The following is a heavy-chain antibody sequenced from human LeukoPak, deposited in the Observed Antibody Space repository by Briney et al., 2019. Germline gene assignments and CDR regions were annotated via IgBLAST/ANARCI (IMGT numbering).Heavy chain of an antibody. CDR2: IKQDGSEQ. CDR1: GFTFSSYW. V-gene: IGHV3-7*01. CDR3: AKALYYYDSSGLDH. Sequence: PGGSLRLSCAASGFTFSSYWMSWVRQAPGKGLEWVANIKQDGSEQYFVDSVKGRFTISRDNAKNSLYLQMNSLRAEDTAVYYCAKALYYYDSSGLDHWGQGTLVTVSS. D-gene: IGHD3-22*01. J-gene: IGHJ4*02.